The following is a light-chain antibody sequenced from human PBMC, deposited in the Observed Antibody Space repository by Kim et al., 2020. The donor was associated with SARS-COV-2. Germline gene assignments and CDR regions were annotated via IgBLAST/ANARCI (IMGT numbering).Light chain of an antibody. CDR2: GAS. CDR3: QQYNNWPPAYT. CDR1: QSVSSN. J-gene: IGKJ2*01. Sequence: EIVMTQSPATLSVSPGERATLSCRASQSVSSNLAWYQQKHGQAPRLLIYGASTRATGIPARFSGSGSGTEFTLTISSLQSEDFAVYYCQQYNNWPPAYTFGQGTKLEI. V-gene: IGKV3-15*01.